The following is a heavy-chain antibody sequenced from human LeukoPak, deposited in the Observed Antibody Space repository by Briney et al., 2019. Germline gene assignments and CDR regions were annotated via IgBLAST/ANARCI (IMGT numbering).Heavy chain of an antibody. CDR2: ISGSGGGT. J-gene: IGHJ4*02. D-gene: IGHD1-26*01. Sequence: GGSLRLSCAASGFTFSSIAMSWVRQAPDKGLEWVPTISGSGGGTYYADSVKGRFTISRDDSKNTLYLQMNSLRADDTAVYYCAKDLGRYRNNFFDYWGQGNLVTVSS. V-gene: IGHV3-23*01. CDR1: GFTFSSIA. CDR3: AKDLGRYRNNFFDY.